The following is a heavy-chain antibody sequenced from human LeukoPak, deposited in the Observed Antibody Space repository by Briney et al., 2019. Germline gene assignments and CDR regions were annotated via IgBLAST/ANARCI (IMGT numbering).Heavy chain of an antibody. J-gene: IGHJ3*02. CDR3: ARDWGSGSYYLAFDI. CDR1: GGSISSYY. Sequence: SETLSLTCTVSGGSISSYYWSWIRHPPGKGLEWIGYIYYSGSTNYNPALKSRVTISVDTSKNQFSLKLSSVTAADTAVYYCARDWGSGSYYLAFDIWGQGTMVTVSS. V-gene: IGHV4-59*01. D-gene: IGHD1-26*01. CDR2: IYYSGST.